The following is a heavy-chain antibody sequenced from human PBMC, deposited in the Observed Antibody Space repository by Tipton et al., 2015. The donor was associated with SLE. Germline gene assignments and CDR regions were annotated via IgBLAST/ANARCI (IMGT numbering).Heavy chain of an antibody. J-gene: IGHJ4*02. CDR2: IKQDGSEI. V-gene: IGHV3-7*01. Sequence: SLRLSCAASEFTFSSYWVTWVRQAPGKGLEWVASIKQDGSEIRYVDSVKGRFTISRDNAKNSLYLQMNSLTADDTAVYYCARVWVGTTTTLPFDYWGQGTLVTVSP. D-gene: IGHD1-26*01. CDR3: ARVWVGTTTTLPFDY. CDR1: EFTFSSYW.